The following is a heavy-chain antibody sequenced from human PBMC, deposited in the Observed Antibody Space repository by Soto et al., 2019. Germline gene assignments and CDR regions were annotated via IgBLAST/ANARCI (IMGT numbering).Heavy chain of an antibody. J-gene: IGHJ4*02. V-gene: IGHV3-74*01. Sequence: EVQLVGSGGGLVQPGGSLRLSCAASGFTFSSYWMHWVRQVPGKGLLWVSRIDEYGSTINYADSVKGRFTISRDNAKNTLYLEMNSLRAEDTALYYCTRDIGGKGAYWGQGILVTVSS. CDR1: GFTFSSYW. D-gene: IGHD3-10*01. CDR2: IDEYGSTI. CDR3: TRDIGGKGAY.